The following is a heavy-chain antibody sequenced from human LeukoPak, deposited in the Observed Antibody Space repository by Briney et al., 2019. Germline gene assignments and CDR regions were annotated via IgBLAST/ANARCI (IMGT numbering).Heavy chain of an antibody. Sequence: PGGSLRLSCAASGFTFSSYSMNWVRQAPGKGLEWVSYISSSSNTIYYADSVKGRFTISRDNAKNSLYLQMNSLRAGDTAVYYCARVGIQLCVDYWGQGTLVTVSS. J-gene: IGHJ4*02. D-gene: IGHD5-18*01. CDR1: GFTFSSYS. CDR3: ARVGIQLCVDY. CDR2: ISSSSNTI. V-gene: IGHV3-48*01.